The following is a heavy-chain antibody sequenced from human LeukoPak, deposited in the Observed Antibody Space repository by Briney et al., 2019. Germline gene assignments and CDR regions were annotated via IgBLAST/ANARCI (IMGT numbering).Heavy chain of an antibody. CDR2: INPNSGGT. CDR1: GYAFTHYF. CDR3: VXXXXSVTTPYFDY. V-gene: IGHV1-2*02. Sequence: ASVKVSCKASGYAFTHYFIHWVRQAPGQGLEWMGWINPNSGGTNYAQIFQGRVTMTRDTSISTAFIELNRLRSDDTAVYFCVXXXXSVTTPYFDYWAQGTLVTVSS. J-gene: IGHJ4*02. D-gene: IGHD4-4*01.